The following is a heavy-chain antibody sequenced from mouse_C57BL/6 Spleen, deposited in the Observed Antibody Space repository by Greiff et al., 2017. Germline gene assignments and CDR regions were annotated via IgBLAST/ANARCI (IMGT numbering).Heavy chain of an antibody. D-gene: IGHD3-1*01. V-gene: IGHV1-59*01. J-gene: IGHJ1*03. CDR2: IDPSDSYT. CDR3: ARSPRSRRYFDV. CDR1: GYTFTSYW. Sequence: QVQLQQPGAELVRPGTSVKLSCKASGYTFTSYWMHWVKQRPGQGPEWIGVIDPSDSYTNYNQKFKGKATLTVDTSSSTAYMQLSSLTSEDSAVYYCARSPRSRRYFDVWGTGTTVTVSS.